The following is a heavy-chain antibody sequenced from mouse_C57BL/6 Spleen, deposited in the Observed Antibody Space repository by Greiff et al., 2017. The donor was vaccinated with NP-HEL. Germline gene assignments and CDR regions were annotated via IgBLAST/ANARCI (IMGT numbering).Heavy chain of an antibody. CDR3: ARLPGGFAY. CDR1: GYTFTSYW. CDR2: IDPSDSYT. V-gene: IGHV1-59*01. Sequence: QVQLQQPGAELVRPGTSVKLSCKASGYTFTSYWMHWVKQRPGQGLEWIGVIDPSDSYTNYNQKFKGKATLTVDTSSSTAYMQLSSLTSEDSAVYYCARLPGGFAYWGQGTLVTVSA. J-gene: IGHJ3*01.